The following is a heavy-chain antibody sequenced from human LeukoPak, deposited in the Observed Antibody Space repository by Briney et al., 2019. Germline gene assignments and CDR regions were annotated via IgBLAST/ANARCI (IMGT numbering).Heavy chain of an antibody. D-gene: IGHD2-15*01. CDR2: ISYDGSNK. CDR1: GFIVSNYH. V-gene: IGHV3-30*18. J-gene: IGHJ6*02. CDR3: AKSLVVAATETAYYYGMDV. Sequence: GGSLRLSCAASGFIVSNYHMSWVRQAPGKGLEWVAVISYDGSNKYYADSVKGRFTISRDNSKNTLYLQMNSLRAEDTAVYYCAKSLVVAATETAYYYGMDVWGQGTTVTVSS.